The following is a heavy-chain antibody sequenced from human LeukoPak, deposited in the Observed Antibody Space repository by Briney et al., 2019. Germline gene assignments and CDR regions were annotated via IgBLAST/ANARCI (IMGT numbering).Heavy chain of an antibody. D-gene: IGHD3-10*01. CDR2: IYYSGST. J-gene: IGHJ5*02. V-gene: IGHV4-39*07. CDR3: ARVSGRTNWFDP. CDR1: GGSISSSSYY. Sequence: SETLSLTCTVSGGSISSSSYYWGWIRQPPGKGLEWIGSIYYSGSTYYNPSLKSRVTISVDTSKNQFSLKLSSVTAADTAVYYCARVSGRTNWFDPWGQGTLVTVSS.